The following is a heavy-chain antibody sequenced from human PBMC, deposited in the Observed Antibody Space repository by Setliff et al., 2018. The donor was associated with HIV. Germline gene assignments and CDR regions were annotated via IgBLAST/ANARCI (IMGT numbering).Heavy chain of an antibody. CDR2: IRYDGSNK. CDR3: ARETRPGLTRSGFDY. V-gene: IGHV3-30*02. CDR1: GFTFSTYG. D-gene: IGHD1-1*01. Sequence: GGSLRLSCAVSGFTFSTYGMHWVRQAPGKGLEWVAFIRYDGSNKYSTDSVEGRFTISRDNVKNSLYLQMNSLRAEDTAVYYCARETRPGLTRSGFDYWGQGTLVTVSS. J-gene: IGHJ4*02.